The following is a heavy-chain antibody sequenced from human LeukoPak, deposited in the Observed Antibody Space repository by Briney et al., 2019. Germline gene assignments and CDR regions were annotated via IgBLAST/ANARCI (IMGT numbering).Heavy chain of an antibody. Sequence: SETLSLTCTVSGDSISGSSYCWARLRQPPGKGLEWIGSISYSGSTYYNPSLKSRVTISVDTSKNQFSLRLSSVSAADTAVYYCARRTAGGATFLWGQGTLVTVSA. J-gene: IGHJ4*02. CDR2: ISYSGST. V-gene: IGHV4-39*01. D-gene: IGHD1-26*01. CDR1: GDSISGSSYC. CDR3: ARRTAGGATFL.